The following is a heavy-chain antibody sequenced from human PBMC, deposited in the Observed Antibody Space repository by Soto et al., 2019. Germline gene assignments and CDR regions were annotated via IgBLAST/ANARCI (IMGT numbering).Heavy chain of an antibody. V-gene: IGHV3-23*01. CDR3: ARRSSGWYFDY. Sequence: EVQLLESGGGLVQPGGPLRLSCAASGFTFSSYAMSWVRQAPGKGLEWVSAISGSGGSTYYADSVMGRFTISRDNSKNTLYLQMNSLRAEDTAVYYCARRSSGWYFDYWGQGTLVTVSS. CDR1: GFTFSSYA. J-gene: IGHJ4*02. D-gene: IGHD6-19*01. CDR2: ISGSGGST.